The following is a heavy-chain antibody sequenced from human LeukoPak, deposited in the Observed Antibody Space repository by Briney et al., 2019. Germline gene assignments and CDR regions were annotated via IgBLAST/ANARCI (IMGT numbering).Heavy chain of an antibody. V-gene: IGHV3-33*01. CDR3: ARYPSVAVAGTFFDY. CDR1: GVTLSSYG. Sequence: PGRSLRLSCAASGVTLSSYGMHWVRQAPGMGLEWVAVIWYDGSNKYYADSVKGRFTISRDNSKNTLYLQMNSLRAEDTAVYYCARYPSVAVAGTFFDYWGQGTLVTVSS. CDR2: IWYDGSNK. J-gene: IGHJ4*02. D-gene: IGHD6-19*01.